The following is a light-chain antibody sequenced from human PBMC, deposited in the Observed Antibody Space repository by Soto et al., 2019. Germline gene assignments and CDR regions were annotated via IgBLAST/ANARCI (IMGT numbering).Light chain of an antibody. CDR2: FDF. V-gene: IGLV3-21*04. Sequence: SYVLTQRPSVSVAPEKTASITCGGANIGDKAVHWYQHRPGQAPKLVIYFDFKRPSGIDERFSGCNSGNTATLPISRVEAGEEADYYCQVWDTANDHPIFGGGTKLTVL. CDR1: NIGDKA. J-gene: IGLJ2*01. CDR3: QVWDTANDHPI.